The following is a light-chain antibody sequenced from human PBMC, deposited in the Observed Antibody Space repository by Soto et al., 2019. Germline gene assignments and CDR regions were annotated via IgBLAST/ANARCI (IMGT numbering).Light chain of an antibody. Sequence: QHVLTQPPSVSGAPGQRVTISCTGSSSNIGAGYDVHWYQQLPGTAPKLLIYGNSNRPSGVPDRFSGSKSGTSASLAITGLQAEDEADYYCQSYDSSLSVFVVFGGGTQLTVL. CDR3: QSYDSSLSVFVV. V-gene: IGLV1-40*01. CDR1: SSNIGAGYD. CDR2: GNS. J-gene: IGLJ2*01.